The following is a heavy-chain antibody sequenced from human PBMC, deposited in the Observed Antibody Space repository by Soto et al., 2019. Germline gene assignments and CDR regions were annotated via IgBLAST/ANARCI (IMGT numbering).Heavy chain of an antibody. J-gene: IGHJ4*02. Sequence: QVQLVQSGAEVRQPASSVKVSCKTSGGTFSSYAISWVRQAPGQGLEWMGGIVPIVDTSTYAQKFQGRVTITVDEAKSTAYMELSCLRAYDTPIYWCVRVVAMPGSPDNWGQGTMVTFS. CDR3: VRVVAMPGSPDN. CDR2: IVPIVDTS. D-gene: IGHD3-10*01. CDR1: GGTFSSYA. V-gene: IGHV1-69*12.